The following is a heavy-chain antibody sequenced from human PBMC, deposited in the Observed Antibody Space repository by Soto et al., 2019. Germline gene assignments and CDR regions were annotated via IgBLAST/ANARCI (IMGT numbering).Heavy chain of an antibody. CDR3: TRPRHYYDSSAHGAFDI. CDR1: GFTFGDYA. J-gene: IGHJ3*02. Sequence: PGGSLRLSCTASGFTFGDYAMSWVRQAPGKGLEGVGFIRSKDYGRTIEYAASVKGRFTISRDDSKSIAYLQMNSLKTEDTAVYYCTRPRHYYDSSAHGAFDIWGQGTMFTVSS. D-gene: IGHD3-22*01. CDR2: IRSKDYGRTI. V-gene: IGHV3-49*04.